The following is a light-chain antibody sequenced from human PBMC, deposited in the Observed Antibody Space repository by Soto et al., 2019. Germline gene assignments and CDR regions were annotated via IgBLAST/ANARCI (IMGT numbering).Light chain of an antibody. CDR2: DAS. CDR1: QNINNY. CDR3: QQYENRPT. J-gene: IGKJ5*01. V-gene: IGKV1-33*01. Sequence: DIQLTQRRYHSHTSXSGCRPTACQASQNINNYLNWYQQKPGRAPKLLIYDASNLQAGVPSRFRGSGSGTDFTFTISRLQPEDIATYYCQQYENRPTFGQGTRLEIK.